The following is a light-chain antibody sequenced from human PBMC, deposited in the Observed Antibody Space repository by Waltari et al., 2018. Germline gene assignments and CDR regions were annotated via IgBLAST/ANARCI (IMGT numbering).Light chain of an antibody. Sequence: SVLTPPASMSGAPGKKVTIPCTGGSSNSGARYDVHWYPQFPGAAPKLPIFGNTNRAAGVPGRFSGSKSGTSASLAIAGLQSEDEADCQSFDSSLSASVFGGGTKLTVL. CDR1: SSNSGARYD. CDR3: QSFDSSLSASV. J-gene: IGLJ3*02. V-gene: IGLV1-40*01. CDR2: GNT.